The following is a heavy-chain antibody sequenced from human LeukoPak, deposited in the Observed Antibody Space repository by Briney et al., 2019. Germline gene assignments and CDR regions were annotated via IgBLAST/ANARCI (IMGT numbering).Heavy chain of an antibody. CDR2: IYPGDSDT. V-gene: IGHV5-51*01. Sequence: GESLKISCKGSGYSFTSYWIGWVRQMPGKGLEWMGIIYPGDSDTRYSPSFQGQVTISADKSISTAYLQWSSLKASDTAMYYCARRYGHQTTVQRGKPWYFDLWGRGTLVTVSS. J-gene: IGHJ2*01. D-gene: IGHD1-1*01. CDR3: ARRYGHQTTVQRGKPWYFDL. CDR1: GYSFTSYW.